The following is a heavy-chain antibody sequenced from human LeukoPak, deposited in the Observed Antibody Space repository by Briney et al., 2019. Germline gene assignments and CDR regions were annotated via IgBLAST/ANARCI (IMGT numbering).Heavy chain of an antibody. CDR1: GFTFSSYA. V-gene: IGHV3-23*01. CDR3: AKIATTMIVVVNNFDY. CDR2: ISGSGGST. Sequence: GGSLRLSCAASGFTFSSYAMSWVRQAPGKGLEWVSAISGSGGSTYYADSEKGRFTISRDNSKNTLYLQMNSLRAEDTAVYYCAKIATTMIVVVNNFDYWGQGTLVTVSS. J-gene: IGHJ4*02. D-gene: IGHD3-22*01.